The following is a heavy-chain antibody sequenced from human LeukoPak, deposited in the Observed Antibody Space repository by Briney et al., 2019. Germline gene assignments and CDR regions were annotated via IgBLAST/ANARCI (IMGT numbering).Heavy chain of an antibody. CDR3: ARDVTYHGGDWFDP. J-gene: IGHJ5*02. CDR1: EFTFSSYS. V-gene: IGHV3-48*04. CDR2: ISGSGTSI. D-gene: IGHD4-23*01. Sequence: QPGGSLRLSCAAPEFTFSSYSMCWVRQAPGKGLEWVSYISGSGTSIYYADSVKGRFTISRDNAKNSLYLQMNSLRAEDTAVYYCARDVTYHGGDWFDPWGQGTLDTVSS.